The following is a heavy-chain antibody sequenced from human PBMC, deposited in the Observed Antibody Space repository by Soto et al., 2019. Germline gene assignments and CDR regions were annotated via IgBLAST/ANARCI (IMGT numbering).Heavy chain of an antibody. V-gene: IGHV4-4*09. CDR3: ATHTVGSIACFDT. CDR1: GASISSNF. Sequence: QVHLQEAGPGLVKPSETLSLTCSVSGASISSNFWSWVRQPPGKGLEWIGYIYFGGTTQSNPSLMSRATXSXAXXKNQFTLNLASVSAADTAVYYCATHTVGSIACFDTWGQGALVTVSS. CDR2: IYFGGTT. J-gene: IGHJ5*02. D-gene: IGHD3-10*01.